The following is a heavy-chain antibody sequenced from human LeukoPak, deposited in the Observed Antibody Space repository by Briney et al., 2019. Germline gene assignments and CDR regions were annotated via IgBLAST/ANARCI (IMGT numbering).Heavy chain of an antibody. CDR3: ARQYYYDSSYDY. CDR2: IYSGGST. Sequence: PGGSLRLSCAASGFTVSSNYMSWVRQAPGKGLEWVSVIYSGGSTYYADSVKGRFTISRDNSKNTLYLQMNSLRAEDTAVYYCARQYYYDSSYDYWGQGTLVTVSS. CDR1: GFTVSSNY. D-gene: IGHD3-22*01. J-gene: IGHJ4*02. V-gene: IGHV3-53*01.